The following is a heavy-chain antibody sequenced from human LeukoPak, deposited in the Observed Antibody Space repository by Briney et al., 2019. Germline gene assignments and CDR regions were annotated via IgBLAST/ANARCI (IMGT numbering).Heavy chain of an antibody. D-gene: IGHD1-1*01. J-gene: IGHJ6*03. CDR2: INPNSSGT. V-gene: IGHV1-2*02. CDR3: ASGGTTGTTSDYYYYMDV. CDR1: GYTFTGYY. Sequence: GASVKVSCKASGYTFTGYYMHWVRQAPGQGLEWMGWINPNSSGTNYAQKFQGRVTMTRDTSISTAYMELSRLRSDDTAVYYCASGGTTGTTSDYYYYMDVWGKGTTVTVSS.